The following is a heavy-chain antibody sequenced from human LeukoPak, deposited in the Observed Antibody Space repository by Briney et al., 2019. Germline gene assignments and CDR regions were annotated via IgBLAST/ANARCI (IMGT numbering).Heavy chain of an antibody. CDR2: IYFSGST. CDR1: GGSIGSSSYY. V-gene: IGHV4-39*01. CDR3: ARLGLLWFGDTLDY. J-gene: IGHJ4*02. Sequence: SETLSLTCTVSGGSIGSSSYYWGWIRQPPGKGLECIGSIYFSGSTYYNPSLKSRVTISVDTSKNQFSLKLSSVTAADTAVYYCARLGLLWFGDTLDYWGQGTLVTVSS. D-gene: IGHD3-10*01.